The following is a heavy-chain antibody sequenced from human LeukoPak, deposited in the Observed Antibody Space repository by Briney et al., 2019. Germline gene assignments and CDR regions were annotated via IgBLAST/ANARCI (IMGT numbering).Heavy chain of an antibody. CDR2: ISSSSSYI. CDR3: ARYGTVAGTIDY. CDR1: GFTFSSYS. J-gene: IGHJ4*02. Sequence: GGSLRLSCAASGFTFSSYSMNWVRQAPGKGLEWVSSISSSSSYIYYADSVKGRFTISRDNAKNSLYLQMNSLRAEDTAVYYCARYGTVAGTIDYWGQGTLVTVSS. V-gene: IGHV3-21*01. D-gene: IGHD6-19*01.